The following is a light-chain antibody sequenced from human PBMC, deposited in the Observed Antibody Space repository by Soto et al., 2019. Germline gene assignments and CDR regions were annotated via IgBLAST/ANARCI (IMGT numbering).Light chain of an antibody. CDR1: SINVGGENY. Sequence: QSVLTQPASVSGSPGQSITISCIGTSINVGGENYVSWSQQHPARAPKLLIYDVSNRPSGVSNRFSGSNSGNTASLTISGLQAEDEADYYCSLYSTTYTLVFGSGTKMTAL. CDR2: DVS. J-gene: IGLJ1*01. CDR3: SLYSTTYTLV. V-gene: IGLV2-14*03.